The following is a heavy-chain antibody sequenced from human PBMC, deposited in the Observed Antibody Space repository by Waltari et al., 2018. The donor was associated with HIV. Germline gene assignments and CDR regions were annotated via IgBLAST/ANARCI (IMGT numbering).Heavy chain of an antibody. CDR2: INHSGST. CDR3: ARGTLQFGGAGPGGSFDY. Sequence: QVQLQQWGAGLLKPSETLSLPCAVYGGSFSGYYWSWTRHPPGKGLEWIGEINHSGSTNYNPSLKSRVTISVDTSKNQFSLKLSSVTAADTAVYYCARGTLQFGGAGPGGSFDYWGQGTLVTVSS. J-gene: IGHJ4*02. D-gene: IGHD3-3*01. CDR1: GGSFSGYY. V-gene: IGHV4-34*01.